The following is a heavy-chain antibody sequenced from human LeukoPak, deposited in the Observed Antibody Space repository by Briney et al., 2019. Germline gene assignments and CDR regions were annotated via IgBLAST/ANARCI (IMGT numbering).Heavy chain of an antibody. J-gene: IGHJ3*02. V-gene: IGHV4-59*08. CDR2: IYYSGST. Sequence: SETLSLTCTVSGGSISSYYWSWIRQPPGKGLEWIGYIYYSGSTNYNPSLKSRVTISVDTSKNQFSLKLSSVTAADTAVYYCARHATMIVVGDAFDIWGQGTMVTVSS. CDR3: ARHATMIVVGDAFDI. D-gene: IGHD3-22*01. CDR1: GGSISSYY.